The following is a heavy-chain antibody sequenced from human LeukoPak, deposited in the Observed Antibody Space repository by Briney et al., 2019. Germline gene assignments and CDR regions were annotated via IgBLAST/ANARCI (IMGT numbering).Heavy chain of an antibody. CDR2: IYQDGREE. CDR1: GFTFSTYL. V-gene: IGHV3-7*01. D-gene: IGHD6-13*01. CDR3: ASERPSSSWYDY. J-gene: IGHJ4*02. Sequence: GGSLRLSCVASGFTFSTYLMTWVRQAPGKGLEWVANIYQDGREEYYVDSVKGRFTISRDNAKNSLYLQMNSLRAEDTAVYYCASERPSSSWYDYWGQGTLVTVSS.